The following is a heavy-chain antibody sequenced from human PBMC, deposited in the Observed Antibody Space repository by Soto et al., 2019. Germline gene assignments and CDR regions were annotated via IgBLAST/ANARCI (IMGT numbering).Heavy chain of an antibody. J-gene: IGHJ3*02. V-gene: IGHV4-39*01. CDR2: IYYSGST. D-gene: IGHD5-18*01. Sequence: QLQLQESGPGLVKPSETLSLTCTVSGGSISSSSYYWGWIRQPPGKGLEWIGSIYYSGSTYYNPSLKSRVTISLDTSKNQCSLKLSSVTAADTAVYYCARLGYSYGRPDAFDIWGQGTMVTVSS. CDR3: ARLGYSYGRPDAFDI. CDR1: GGSISSSSYY.